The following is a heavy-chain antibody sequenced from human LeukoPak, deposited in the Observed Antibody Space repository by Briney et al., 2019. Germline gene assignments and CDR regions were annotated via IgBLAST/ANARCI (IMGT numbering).Heavy chain of an antibody. CDR2: IYPGDSDT. Sequence: GESLKISRKGSGYSFTSYWIGWVRQMPGKGLEWMGIIYPGDSDTRYSPSFQGQVTISADKSISTAYLQWSSLKASDTAMYYCARIHRQWLATYYFDYWGQGTLVTVSS. CDR3: ARIHRQWLATYYFDY. V-gene: IGHV5-51*01. D-gene: IGHD6-19*01. J-gene: IGHJ4*02. CDR1: GYSFTSYW.